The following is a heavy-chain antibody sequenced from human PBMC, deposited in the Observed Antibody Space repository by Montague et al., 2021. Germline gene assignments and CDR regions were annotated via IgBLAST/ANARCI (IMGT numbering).Heavy chain of an antibody. V-gene: IGHV4-61*03. CDR1: GGSVSSRNHY. J-gene: IGHJ4*02. D-gene: IGHD2-15*01. CDR3: GRVTSRDQATGYLLFDY. CDR2: IHNIVNT. Sequence: SETLSLTCTVAGGSVSSRNHYWGWVRQPPGKGLEWLGHIHNIVNTKYHASLSSRLTISADMSKNHLSLKLTSVTAADTAVYYCGRVTSRDQATGYLLFDYWGLGKLVTVSS.